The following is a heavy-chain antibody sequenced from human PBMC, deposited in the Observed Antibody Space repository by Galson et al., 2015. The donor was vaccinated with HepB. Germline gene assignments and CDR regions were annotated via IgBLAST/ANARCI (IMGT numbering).Heavy chain of an antibody. D-gene: IGHD2-2*01. CDR1: GFTFSSYS. Sequence: SLRLSCAASGFTFSSYSMNWVRQAPGKGPEWVSYISSSSSTIYYADSVKGRFTISRDNAKNSLYLQMNSLRAEDTAVYYCARDIRDCSSTSCVIEIGFFDYWGQGTLVTVPS. V-gene: IGHV3-48*01. J-gene: IGHJ4*02. CDR3: ARDIRDCSSTSCVIEIGFFDY. CDR2: ISSSSSTI.